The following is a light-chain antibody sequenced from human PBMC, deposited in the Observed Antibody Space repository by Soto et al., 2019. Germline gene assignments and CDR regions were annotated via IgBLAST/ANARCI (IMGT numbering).Light chain of an antibody. J-gene: IGKJ1*01. V-gene: IGKV3-20*01. Sequence: ETVLTQSPGTRSVSPGERATLSCRASQSVSSYYLAWYQQKPGQAPRLLIYAASTRATGIPDRFSGGGSGTDFTLTISRLEPEDFAVYYCQQCGSSPWTFGQGTKVDIK. CDR1: QSVSSYY. CDR3: QQCGSSPWT. CDR2: AAS.